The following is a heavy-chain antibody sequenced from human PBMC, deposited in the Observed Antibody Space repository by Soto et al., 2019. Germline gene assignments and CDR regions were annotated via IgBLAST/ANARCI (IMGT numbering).Heavy chain of an antibody. Sequence: QVQLVQSGAEVKKPGASVKVSCKASGYTFTSCGISWVRQDPGQGLEWMGWISAYNGNTNYAQKLQGRVTMTTDTSTSTAYMELRSLRSDDTAVYYCASFSIAAADPYGMDVWGQGTTFTVSS. CDR1: GYTFTSCG. J-gene: IGHJ6*02. CDR3: ASFSIAAADPYGMDV. D-gene: IGHD6-13*01. CDR2: ISAYNGNT. V-gene: IGHV1-18*01.